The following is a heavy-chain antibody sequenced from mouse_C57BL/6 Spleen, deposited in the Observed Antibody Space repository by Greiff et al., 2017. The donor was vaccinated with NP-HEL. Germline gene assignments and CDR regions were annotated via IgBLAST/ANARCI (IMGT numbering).Heavy chain of an antibody. Sequence: EVQLVESEGGLVQPGSSMKLSCTASGFTFSDYYMAWVRQVPEKGLEWVANINYDGSSTYYLDSLKSRFIISSDNAKNILYLQMSSLKSEDTATYYCARSTVVAPFDYWGQGTTLTVSS. D-gene: IGHD1-1*01. V-gene: IGHV5-16*01. CDR3: ARSTVVAPFDY. J-gene: IGHJ2*01. CDR1: GFTFSDYY. CDR2: INYDGSST.